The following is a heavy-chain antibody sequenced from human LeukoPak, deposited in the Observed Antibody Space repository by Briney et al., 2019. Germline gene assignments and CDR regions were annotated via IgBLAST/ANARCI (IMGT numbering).Heavy chain of an antibody. V-gene: IGHV1-69*06. CDR1: GGTFSSYA. Sequence: ASVKVSCKASGGTFSSYAISWVRQAPGQGLEWMGGIIPIFGTANYAQKFQGRVTITADKSTSTAYMELSSLRSEDTAVYYCARDKLEYYYGSSWGQGTLVTVSS. CDR3: ARDKLEYYYGSS. J-gene: IGHJ4*02. CDR2: IIPIFGTA. D-gene: IGHD3-10*01.